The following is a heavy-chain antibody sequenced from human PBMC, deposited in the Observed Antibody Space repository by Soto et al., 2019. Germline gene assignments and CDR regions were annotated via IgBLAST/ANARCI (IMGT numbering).Heavy chain of an antibody. CDR2: IYYSGST. CDR1: GGSISSYY. V-gene: IGHV4-59*01. D-gene: IGHD2-21*02. CDR3: ARGVLAYCGGDCYPYFDY. J-gene: IGHJ4*02. Sequence: SETLSLTCTVSGGSISSYYWSWIRQPPGQGLEWIGYIYYSGSTNYNPSLTSRVTISVDTSKNQFSLKLSSVTAADTAVYYCARGVLAYCGGDCYPYFDYWGQGTLVAVSS.